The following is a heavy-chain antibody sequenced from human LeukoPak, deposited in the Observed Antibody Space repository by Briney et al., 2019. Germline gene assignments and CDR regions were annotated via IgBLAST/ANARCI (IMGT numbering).Heavy chain of an antibody. CDR3: ARDGGSGWYYFDY. CDR2: ISSSSSYI. D-gene: IGHD6-19*01. J-gene: IGHJ4*02. CDR1: GFTVSSNY. Sequence: KSGGSLRLSCAASGFTVSSNYMSWVRQAPGKGLEWVSSISSSSSYICYADSVKGRFTISRDNAKNSLYLQMNSLRAEDTAVYYCARDGGSGWYYFDYWGQGTLVTVSS. V-gene: IGHV3-21*01.